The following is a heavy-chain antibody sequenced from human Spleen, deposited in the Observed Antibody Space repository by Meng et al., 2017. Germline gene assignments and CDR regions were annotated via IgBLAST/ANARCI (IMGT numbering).Heavy chain of an antibody. CDR3: ATEVVVITLYAFDI. Sequence: ASAKVSCKASGYTVTGYYMHWVRQAPGQGLEWMGRINPNSGGTNYAQKFQGRVTMTRDTSISTAYMEKSRLRSDDTAVYYCATEVVVITLYAFDIWGQGTMVTVSS. CDR2: INPNSGGT. V-gene: IGHV1-2*06. D-gene: IGHD3-22*01. J-gene: IGHJ3*02. CDR1: GYTVTGYY.